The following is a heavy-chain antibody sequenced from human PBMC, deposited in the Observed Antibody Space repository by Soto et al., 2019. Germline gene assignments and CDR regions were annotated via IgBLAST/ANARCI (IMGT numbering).Heavy chain of an antibody. CDR2: IWYDGSNK. J-gene: IGHJ4*02. V-gene: IGHV3-33*01. Sequence: QVQLVESGGGVVQPGRSLRLSCAASGFTFSSYGMHWVRQAPGKGLEWVAVIWYDGSNKYYADSVKGRFTISRDNSKNTRYLKMNCLRAEDTAVYYGARVGSYCSGGSCLDYWGQGTLVTVSS. CDR1: GFTFSSYG. D-gene: IGHD2-15*01. CDR3: ARVGSYCSGGSCLDY.